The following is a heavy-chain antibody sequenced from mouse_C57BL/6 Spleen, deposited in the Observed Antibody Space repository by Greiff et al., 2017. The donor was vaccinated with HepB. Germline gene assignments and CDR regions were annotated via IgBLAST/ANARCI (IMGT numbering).Heavy chain of an antibody. CDR2: IYPRSGNT. J-gene: IGHJ4*01. Sequence: VKLVESGAELARPGASVKLSCKASGYTFTSYGISWVKQRTGQGLEWIGEIYPRSGNTYYNEKFKGKATLTADKSSSTAYMELRSLTSEDSAVYFCARGGNPYAMDYWGQGTSVTVSS. V-gene: IGHV1-81*01. CDR1: GYTFTSYG. CDR3: ARGGNPYAMDY.